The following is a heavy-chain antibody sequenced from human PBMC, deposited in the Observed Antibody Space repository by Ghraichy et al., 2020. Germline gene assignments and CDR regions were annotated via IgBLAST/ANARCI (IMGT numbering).Heavy chain of an antibody. CDR1: GGSISSYY. CDR2: IYYSGST. CDR3: AAGIQLYGMDV. Sequence: PETLSLTCTVSGGSISSYYWSWIRQPPGKGLEWIGYIYYSGSTNYNPSLKSRVTISVDTSKNQFSLKLSSVTAADTAVYYCAAGIQLYGMDVWGQGTTVTVSS. J-gene: IGHJ6*02. D-gene: IGHD5-18*01. V-gene: IGHV4-59*01.